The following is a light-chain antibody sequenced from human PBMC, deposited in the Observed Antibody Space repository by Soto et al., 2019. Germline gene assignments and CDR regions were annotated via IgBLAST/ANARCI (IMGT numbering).Light chain of an antibody. J-gene: IGKJ5*01. CDR3: QQYGSSVFT. CDR1: QTVTTNY. V-gene: IGKV3-20*01. CDR2: GAS. Sequence: ETVLTQSPDTLSLSPGETATLSCRASQTVTTNYLAWYQQKPDQAPRLLIYGASSRATGIPDRFSGSGSGTGFTLTISRLEPEDFAVYYCQQYGSSVFTFGQGTRLEIK.